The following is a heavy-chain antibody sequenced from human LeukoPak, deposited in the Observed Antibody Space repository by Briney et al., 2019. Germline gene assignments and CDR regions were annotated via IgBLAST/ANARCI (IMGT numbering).Heavy chain of an antibody. Sequence: SETLSLTCTVSGYSISSGYHWGWIRQPPGKGLEWIGSIYHSGSTYYNPSLKSRVTISVDTSMNQFSLKLSSVTAADTAVYYCAREALLTSGYNFDYWGQGTLVTVSS. D-gene: IGHD3-3*01. CDR2: IYHSGST. CDR1: GYSISSGYH. V-gene: IGHV4-38-2*02. CDR3: AREALLTSGYNFDY. J-gene: IGHJ4*02.